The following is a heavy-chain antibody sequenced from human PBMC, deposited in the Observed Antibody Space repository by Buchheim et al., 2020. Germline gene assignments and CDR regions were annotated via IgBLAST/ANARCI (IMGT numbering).Heavy chain of an antibody. J-gene: IGHJ4*02. D-gene: IGHD3-10*01. CDR2: ISGSGGST. CDR3: AKKARRDYYGSGSYFPFPIDY. CDR1: GFTFSSYA. V-gene: IGHV3-23*01. Sequence: EVQLLESGGGLVQPGGSLRLSCAASGFTFSSYAMSWVRQAPGKGLEWVSAISGSGGSTYYADSVKGRFTISRDNSKNTLYLQMNSLRAEDTAVYYCAKKARRDYYGSGSYFPFPIDYWGQGTL.